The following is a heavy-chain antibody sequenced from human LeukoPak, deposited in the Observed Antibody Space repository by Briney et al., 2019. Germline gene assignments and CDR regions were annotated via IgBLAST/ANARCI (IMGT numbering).Heavy chain of an antibody. J-gene: IGHJ4*02. CDR1: GFTFCSYA. V-gene: IGHV3-23*01. CDR2: ISGSGGST. D-gene: IGHD1-26*01. CDR3: AKDPFLVGATNFDY. Sequence: GGSLRLSCAASGFTFCSYAMSWVRQAPGKGLEWVSAISGSGGSTYYADSVKGRFTISRDNSKDTLYLQMNSLRAEDTAVYYCAKDPFLVGATNFDYWGQGTLVTVSS.